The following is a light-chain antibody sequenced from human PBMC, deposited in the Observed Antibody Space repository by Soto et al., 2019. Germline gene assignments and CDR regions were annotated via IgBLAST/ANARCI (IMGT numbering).Light chain of an antibody. Sequence: DIVMTQSPDSLAVSLGERATINCKSSQSVLYSPNNKNYLAWYQQKPGPPPKLLIYWASTRESVVPDRFSGSGSGPDFTPTISRLKAEDVAFYYCNQYHSAPQTFGQGSKVEI. V-gene: IGKV4-1*01. CDR3: NQYHSAPQT. CDR2: WAS. CDR1: QSVLYSPNNKNY. J-gene: IGKJ1*01.